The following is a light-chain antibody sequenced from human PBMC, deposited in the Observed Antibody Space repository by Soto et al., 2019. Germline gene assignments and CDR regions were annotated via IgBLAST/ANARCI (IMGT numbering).Light chain of an antibody. CDR1: QSVSSY. J-gene: IGKJ1*01. CDR3: QQYNNWPGT. Sequence: ILMTQSPATLSVSPGERATLSCRASQSVSSYLAWYQQKPGQAPRLLIYDASNRATGIPARFSGSGSGTEFTLTISSLQSEDFEVYYCQQYNNWPGTFGQGTKVDIK. V-gene: IGKV3D-15*01. CDR2: DAS.